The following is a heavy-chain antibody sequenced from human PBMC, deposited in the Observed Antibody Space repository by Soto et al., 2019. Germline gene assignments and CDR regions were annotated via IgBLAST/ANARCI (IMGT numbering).Heavy chain of an antibody. J-gene: IGHJ4*02. CDR3: ARGGKTYYYDSSGSCFDY. D-gene: IGHD3-22*01. CDR1: GGSFSGYY. Sequence: PSETLSLTCAAYGGSFSGYYWSWIRQPPGKGLEWIGEINHSGSTNYNPSLKSRVTISVDTSKNQFSLKLSSVTAADTAVYYCARGGKTYYYDSSGSCFDYWGQGTLVTVS. CDR2: INHSGST. V-gene: IGHV4-34*01.